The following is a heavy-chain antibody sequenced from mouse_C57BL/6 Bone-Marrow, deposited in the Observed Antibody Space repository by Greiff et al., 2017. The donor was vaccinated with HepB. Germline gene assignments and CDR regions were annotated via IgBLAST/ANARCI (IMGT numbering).Heavy chain of an antibody. Sequence: EVQLQESGPGLEKPSQSLSLTCSVTGYSITSGYYWNWIRQFPGNKLEWMGYISYDGSNNYNPSLKNRISITRDTSKNQFFLKLNSVTTEDTATYYCARESSGYSFAYWGQGTLVTVSA. CDR3: ARESSGYSFAY. D-gene: IGHD3-2*02. CDR1: GYSITSGYY. V-gene: IGHV3-6*01. J-gene: IGHJ3*01. CDR2: ISYDGSN.